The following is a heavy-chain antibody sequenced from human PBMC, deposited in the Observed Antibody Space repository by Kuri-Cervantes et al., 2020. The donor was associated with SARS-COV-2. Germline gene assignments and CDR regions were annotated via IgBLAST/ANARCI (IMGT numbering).Heavy chain of an antibody. V-gene: IGHV4-59*08. J-gene: IGHJ4*01. CDR2: IYYSGST. Sequence: ESLKISCTVSGGSISSYYWSWIRQPPGKGLEWIGYIYYSGSTNYNPSLKSRVTISVDTSKNQFSLKLSSVTAADTAVYYCAKASIVGATYFDYWGQGTLVT. CDR1: GGSISSYY. CDR3: AKASIVGATYFDY. D-gene: IGHD1-26*01.